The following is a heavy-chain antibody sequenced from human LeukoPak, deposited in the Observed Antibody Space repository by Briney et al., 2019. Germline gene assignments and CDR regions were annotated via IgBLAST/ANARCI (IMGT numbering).Heavy chain of an antibody. V-gene: IGHV3-23*01. D-gene: IGHD6-13*01. CDR3: AKARDSSPADY. J-gene: IGHJ4*02. CDR2: IGVTSANT. Sequence: GGSLRLSCAASGFTFSSYAMSWVRQAPGKGLEWASSIGVTSANTYYADSVKGRFSISRDNSKNTLYLQMNSLRAEDTALYYCAKARDSSPADYWGQGTLVTVSS. CDR1: GFTFSSYA.